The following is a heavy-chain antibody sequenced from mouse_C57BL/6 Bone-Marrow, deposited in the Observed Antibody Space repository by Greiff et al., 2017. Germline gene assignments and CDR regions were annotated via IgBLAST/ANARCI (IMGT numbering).Heavy chain of an antibody. D-gene: IGHD1-2*01. V-gene: IGHV1-15*01. CDR1: GYPFTDYE. Sequence: QVQLQQSGAELVRPGASVTLSCKASGYPFTDYEMHWVKQTPVHGLEWIGAIDPETGGTAYNQRFKGKAILTADKSSSTAYMELRSLTSEDSAVYYCTGYYGTWFAYWGQGTLVTVSA. CDR3: TGYYGTWFAY. CDR2: IDPETGGT. J-gene: IGHJ3*01.